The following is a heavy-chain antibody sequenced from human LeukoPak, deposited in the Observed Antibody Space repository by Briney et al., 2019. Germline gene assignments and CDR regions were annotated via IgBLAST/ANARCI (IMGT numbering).Heavy chain of an antibody. J-gene: IGHJ5*02. CDR2: IYHSGST. V-gene: IGHV4-38-2*02. Sequence: SETLSLTCTVSGYSISSGYYWGWIRQPPGKGLEWIGIIYHSGSTYYNPSLKSRVTISVDTSKNQFSLNLSSVTAADTAVYYCARETTNLDPWGQGTLVTVSS. D-gene: IGHD1-14*01. CDR3: ARETTNLDP. CDR1: GYSISSGYY.